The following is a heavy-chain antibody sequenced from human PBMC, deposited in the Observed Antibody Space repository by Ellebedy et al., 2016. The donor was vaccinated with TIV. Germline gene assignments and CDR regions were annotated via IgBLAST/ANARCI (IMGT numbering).Heavy chain of an antibody. J-gene: IGHJ5*01. Sequence: AASVKVSCKASGYTFTGYYLHWVRQAPGQGLEWMGWINPNSGGTNYAQKFQGRVTMTRDTSISTAYMDLWRLTFDDTAVYYCARGMWYDSWGQGTLVTVSS. CDR2: INPNSGGT. V-gene: IGHV1-2*02. CDR1: GYTFTGYY. CDR3: ARGMWYDS.